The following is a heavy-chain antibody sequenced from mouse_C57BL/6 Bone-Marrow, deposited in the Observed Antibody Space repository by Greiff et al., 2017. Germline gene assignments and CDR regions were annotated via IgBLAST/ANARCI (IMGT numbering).Heavy chain of an antibody. D-gene: IGHD4-1*01. CDR3: ARHEVLTLFDY. CDR2: FYPGSGSI. CDR1: GYTFTAYT. J-gene: IGHJ2*01. V-gene: IGHV1-62-2*01. Sequence: VKLMASGAELVKPGASVKLSCKASGYTFTAYTLHWVKQRSGQGLEWIGWFYPGSGSIKYNEKFKDKATLTADKSSSTVDMELSRLTSEDSAVYFCARHEVLTLFDYWGQGTTLTVSS.